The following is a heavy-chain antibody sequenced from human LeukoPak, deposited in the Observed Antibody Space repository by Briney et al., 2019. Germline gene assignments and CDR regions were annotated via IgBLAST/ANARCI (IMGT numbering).Heavy chain of an antibody. J-gene: IGHJ4*02. CDR2: ISSSGSTI. V-gene: IGHV3-11*01. CDR1: GFTFSDYY. CDR3: ARDRVVLGGIFDY. Sequence: GGSLRLSCAASGFTFSDYYMSWVRQAPGKGLEWASYISSSGSTIYYADSVKGRFTISRDNDKNSLYLQMNSLRAEDTAVYYCARDRVVLGGIFDYWGQGTLVTVSS. D-gene: IGHD3-10*01.